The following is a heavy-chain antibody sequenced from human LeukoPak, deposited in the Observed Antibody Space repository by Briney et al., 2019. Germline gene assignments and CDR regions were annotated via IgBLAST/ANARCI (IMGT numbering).Heavy chain of an antibody. J-gene: IGHJ6*02. CDR1: EFTFSSYA. V-gene: IGHV3-30-3*01. D-gene: IGHD1-7*01. Sequence: GGSPRLSWAAPEFTFSSYAMPWGRQAPGKGRGGGAVISYDGSNKYYADSVKGRFTISRDNSKNTLYLQMNSLRAEDTAVYYCARSLITGTTDYYYYGMDVWSQGTTVTVSS. CDR3: ARSLITGTTDYYYYGMDV. CDR2: ISYDGSNK.